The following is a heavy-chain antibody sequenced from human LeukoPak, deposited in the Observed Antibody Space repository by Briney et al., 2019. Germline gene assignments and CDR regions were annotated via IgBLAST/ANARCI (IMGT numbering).Heavy chain of an antibody. D-gene: IGHD2-2*01. V-gene: IGHV3-23*01. CDR1: GFTFSNYA. Sequence: GGSLRLSCAASGFTFSNYAMNWVRQAPGRGLEWVSAISGSGGSTYYADSVKGRFTISRDNSKNTLYLQMSSLRAEDTAVYYCTVPASGGNWFDPWGPGTLVTVSS. J-gene: IGHJ5*02. CDR3: TVPASGGNWFDP. CDR2: ISGSGGST.